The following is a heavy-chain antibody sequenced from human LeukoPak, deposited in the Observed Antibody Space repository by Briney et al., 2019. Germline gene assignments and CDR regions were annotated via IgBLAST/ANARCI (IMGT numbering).Heavy chain of an antibody. CDR1: GYTFTGYY. V-gene: IGHV1-2*02. J-gene: IGHJ5*02. CDR2: INPNSGGT. D-gene: IGHD6-13*01. CDR3: ARANRNIAAAGQTGRNWFDP. Sequence: RGASVKVSCKASGYTFTGYYMHWVRQAPGQGLEWMGWINPNSGGTNYAQKFQGRVTVTRDTSISTAYMELSRLRSDDTAVYYCARANRNIAAAGQTGRNWFDPWGQGTLVTVSS.